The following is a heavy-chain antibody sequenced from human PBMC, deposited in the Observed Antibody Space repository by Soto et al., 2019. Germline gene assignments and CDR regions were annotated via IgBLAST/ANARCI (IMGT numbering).Heavy chain of an antibody. V-gene: IGHV3-23*01. CDR3: AKDPSLRETRERFDP. Sequence: EVQLLESGGGLVQPGGSLRLSCAASGFTFSSYAMSWVRQAPGKGLELVSAISGSGGSTYYADSVKGRFTISRDNSKNTLYLQMNSLRAEDTAVYYCAKDPSLRETRERFDPWGQGTLVTVSS. CDR1: GFTFSSYA. D-gene: IGHD4-17*01. J-gene: IGHJ5*02. CDR2: ISGSGGST.